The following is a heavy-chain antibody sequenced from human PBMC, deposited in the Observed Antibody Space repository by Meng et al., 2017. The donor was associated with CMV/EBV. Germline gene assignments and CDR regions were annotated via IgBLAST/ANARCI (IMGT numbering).Heavy chain of an antibody. V-gene: IGHV3-21*01. CDR2: ISGGTYI. CDR1: GFTSRSYN. CDR3: ASGRERELLSVY. J-gene: IGHJ4*02. Sequence: LSCPASGFTSRSYNMNWVRPAPGKGLEWVSSISGGTYIYYADSVKGRFTISRDNAKNSLYLQMNSLRPEDTAIYYCASGRERELLSVYWGQGTLVTVSS. D-gene: IGHD2/OR15-2a*01.